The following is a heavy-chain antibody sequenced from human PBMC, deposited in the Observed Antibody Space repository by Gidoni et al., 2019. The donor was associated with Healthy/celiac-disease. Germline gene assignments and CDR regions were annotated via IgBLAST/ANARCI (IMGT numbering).Heavy chain of an antibody. Sequence: QVQLVESGGGLVKPGGSLRLSCAASGLTFSDYYLSWIRQAPGKGLECVSYISSSSSYTNYADSVKGRFTISRDNAKNSLYLQMNSLRAEDTAVYYCARENYCSGGSCYSKSFDYWGQGTLVTVSS. V-gene: IGHV3-11*06. J-gene: IGHJ4*02. CDR3: ARENYCSGGSCYSKSFDY. D-gene: IGHD2-15*01. CDR1: GLTFSDYY. CDR2: ISSSSSYT.